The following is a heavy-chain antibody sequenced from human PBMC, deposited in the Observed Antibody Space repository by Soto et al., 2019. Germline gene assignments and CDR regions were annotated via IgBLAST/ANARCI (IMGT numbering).Heavy chain of an antibody. V-gene: IGHV3-48*01. Sequence: GGSPRLSCAASGFTFSSYSMNWVRQAPGKGLEWVSYISSSSSTIYYADSVKGRFTISRDNAKNSLYLQMNSLRAEDTAVYYCARDSPANEWSFDYWGQGTLVTVSS. CDR1: GFTFSSYS. D-gene: IGHD1-1*01. CDR3: ARDSPANEWSFDY. J-gene: IGHJ4*01. CDR2: ISSSSSTI.